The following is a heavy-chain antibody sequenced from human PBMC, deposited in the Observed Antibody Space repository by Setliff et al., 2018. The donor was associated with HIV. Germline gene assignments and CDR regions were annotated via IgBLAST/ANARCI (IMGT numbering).Heavy chain of an antibody. CDR1: GFTFTSSA. D-gene: IGHD3-22*01. V-gene: IGHV1-58*02. CDR3: AAGPNYYDSSGYYYDFDY. J-gene: IGHJ4*02. Sequence: SVKVSCKASGFTFTSSAMQWVRQARGQRLEWIGWIVVGSGNTNYAQKFRERVTITRDMSTSTVYMELSSLRSEDTAVYYCAAGPNYYDSSGYYYDFDYWGQGALVTVSS. CDR2: IVVGSGNT.